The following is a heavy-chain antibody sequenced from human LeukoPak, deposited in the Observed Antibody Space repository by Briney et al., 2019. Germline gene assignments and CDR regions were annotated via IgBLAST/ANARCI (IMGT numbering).Heavy chain of an antibody. CDR2: IRYDGSNK. Sequence: GGSLRLSCAASGFTFSSYGMHWVRRAPGKGLEWVAFIRYDGSNKYYADSVKGRFTISRDNSKNTLYLQMNSLRAEDTAVYYCAKVRYYGSGSYYFDYWGQGTLVAVSS. CDR3: AKVRYYGSGSYYFDY. V-gene: IGHV3-30*02. D-gene: IGHD3-10*01. CDR1: GFTFSSYG. J-gene: IGHJ4*02.